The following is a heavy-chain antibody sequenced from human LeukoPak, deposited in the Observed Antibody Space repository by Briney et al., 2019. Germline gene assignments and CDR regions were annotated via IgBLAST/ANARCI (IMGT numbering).Heavy chain of an antibody. CDR2: INPNSGGT. CDR3: ARDPTHDYGNY. D-gene: IGHD4-17*01. J-gene: IGHJ4*02. Sequence: ASVKVSCKASGYTFTGYYMHWVRQAPGQGLEWMGWINPNSGGTNYAQEFQGRVTMTRDTSISTAYMELSRLRSDDTAVYYCARDPTHDYGNYWGQGTLVTVSS. V-gene: IGHV1-2*02. CDR1: GYTFTGYY.